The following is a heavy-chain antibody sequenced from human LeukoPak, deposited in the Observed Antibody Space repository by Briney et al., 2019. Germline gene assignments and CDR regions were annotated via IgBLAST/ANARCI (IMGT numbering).Heavy chain of an antibody. D-gene: IGHD1-26*01. V-gene: IGHV4-59*01. CDR2: IYYSGST. CDR3: ARTHSGSYYPYYFDY. Sequence: SETLSLTCTVSGGSISSYYWSWIRQPPGKGLEWIGYIYYSGSTNYNPSLKSRVTISVDTSKYQFSLKLSSVTAADTAVYYCARTHSGSYYPYYFDYWGQGTLVTVSS. J-gene: IGHJ4*02. CDR1: GGSISSYY.